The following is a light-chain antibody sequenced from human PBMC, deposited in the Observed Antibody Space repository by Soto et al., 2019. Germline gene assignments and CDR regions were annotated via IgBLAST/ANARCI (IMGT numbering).Light chain of an antibody. V-gene: IGKV3-20*01. J-gene: IGKJ2*01. CDR2: GVS. CDR3: QQYHTSPHT. CDR1: QSVSSGY. Sequence: EIVLTQSPGTLSLSPGERATLSCRASQSVSSGYFAWYQQKPGQTPRLLIYGVSSRATGIPDRFSGSGSGADFTLTINRLENEDFAVSYCQQYHTSPHTFGQGTKLEIK.